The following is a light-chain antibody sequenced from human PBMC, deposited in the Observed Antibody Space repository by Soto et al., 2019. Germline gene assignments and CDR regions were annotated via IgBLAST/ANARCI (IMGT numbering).Light chain of an antibody. CDR3: QQYNNGPT. V-gene: IGKV3-15*01. J-gene: IGKJ3*01. CDR2: GAS. CDR1: QSVSSI. Sequence: EIVMTQSPGTLSVSPGERATLSCRASQSVSSILAWYQQKPGQAPRLLIYGASTRATGIPARFSGSGSGTEFTLTISSLQSEDFAVYYCQQYNNGPTFGPGTKVDIK.